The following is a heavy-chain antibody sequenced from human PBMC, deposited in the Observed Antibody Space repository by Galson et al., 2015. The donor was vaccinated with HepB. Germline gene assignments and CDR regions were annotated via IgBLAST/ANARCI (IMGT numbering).Heavy chain of an antibody. J-gene: IGHJ3*02. V-gene: IGHV3-48*01. D-gene: IGHD1-14*01. CDR1: GFTFSSYS. CDR3: TRSGTSSRGAFYI. CDR2: ISSGSSTI. Sequence: SLRLSCAASGFTFSSYSLNWVRQAPGKGLEWVSYISSGSSTIYYADSVKGRFTISRDNAKNSLYLQMNSLRAEDTAKYYCTRSGTSSRGAFYIWGQGTIVTVSS.